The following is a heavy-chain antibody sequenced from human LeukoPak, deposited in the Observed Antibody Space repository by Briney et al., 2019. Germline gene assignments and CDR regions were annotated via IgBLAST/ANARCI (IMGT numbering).Heavy chain of an antibody. J-gene: IGHJ3*02. CDR3: ASSMATIDAFDI. CDR1: GGSISSYY. CDR2: IYTSGST. Sequence: SETLSLTCTGSGGSISSYYWSWIRQPAGKGLEWIGRIYTSGSTNYNPSLKSRVTMSVDTSKNQFSLKLSSVTAADTAVYYCASSMATIDAFDIWGQGTMVTVSS. D-gene: IGHD5-24*01. V-gene: IGHV4-4*07.